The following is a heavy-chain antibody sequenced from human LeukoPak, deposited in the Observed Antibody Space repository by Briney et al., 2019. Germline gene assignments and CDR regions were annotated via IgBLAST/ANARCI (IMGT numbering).Heavy chain of an antibody. CDR3: ARTKAYSWGSNWFDP. J-gene: IGHJ5*02. D-gene: IGHD3-16*01. CDR1: GGSFSGYY. Sequence: PSETLSLTCAVYGGSFSGYYWSWIRQPPGKGLEWIGEINHSGSTNYNPSLKSRVTISVDTSKNQFSLKLSSVTAADTAVYYCARTKAYSWGSNWFDPWGQGTLVTVSS. CDR2: INHSGST. V-gene: IGHV4-34*01.